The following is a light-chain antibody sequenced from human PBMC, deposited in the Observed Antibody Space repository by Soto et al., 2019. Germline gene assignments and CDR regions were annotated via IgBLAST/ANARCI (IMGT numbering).Light chain of an antibody. Sequence: EIQMTQSPSSLSASIGDRISFTCQASQDISKFLNWYQHQPGQPPSLLIYDASKSHSAVPSRFRGGASGTDFTLTISSLQLDDFATYYCQQSYNTPLTFGQGTKVDI. CDR1: QDISKF. CDR2: DAS. J-gene: IGKJ1*01. CDR3: QQSYNTPLT. V-gene: IGKV1-39*01.